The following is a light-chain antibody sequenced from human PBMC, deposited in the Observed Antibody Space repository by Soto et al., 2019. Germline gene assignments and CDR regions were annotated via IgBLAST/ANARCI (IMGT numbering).Light chain of an antibody. V-gene: IGLV2-14*03. CDR2: DVT. J-gene: IGLJ2*01. CDR1: SSDIGDSNY. Sequence: QSALTQPASVSGSPGQSITISCTGTSSDIGDSNYVSWYQHHPGKAPKLVIFDVTDRPSGVSIRFSGSKSGNTASLTISGLRAEDEADYYCSLYTSTTFVTFGGGTKLTVL. CDR3: SLYTSTTFVT.